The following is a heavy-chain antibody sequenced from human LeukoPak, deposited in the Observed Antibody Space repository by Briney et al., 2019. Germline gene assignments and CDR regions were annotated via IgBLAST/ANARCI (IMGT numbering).Heavy chain of an antibody. CDR3: ARGGSDTAMAHDY. V-gene: IGHV3-74*01. J-gene: IGHJ4*02. D-gene: IGHD5-18*01. Sequence: GGSLRLSCAASGFTFSNHWMHWVRQAPGKGLMWVSRINRDGSRTDYADSVKGRFTISRDDAKNTLYLQVNSLRAEDAAVYFCARGGSDTAMAHDYWGQGTLVTVSS. CDR2: INRDGSRT. CDR1: GFTFSNHW.